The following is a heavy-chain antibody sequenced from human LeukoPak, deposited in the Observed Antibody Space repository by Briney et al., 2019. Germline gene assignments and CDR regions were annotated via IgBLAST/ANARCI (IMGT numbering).Heavy chain of an antibody. J-gene: IGHJ4*02. CDR2: LTGISTYI. V-gene: IGHV3-21*01. Sequence: GGSLRLSCAASGFTFSSYAMSWVRQAPGKGLEWVSSLTGISTYIEYADSVRGRFTISRDNSNNTLHLHMSNLRDEDTAVYYCVRGTGRLWGQGSLVIVS. D-gene: IGHD1-1*01. CDR3: VRGTGRL. CDR1: GFTFSSYA.